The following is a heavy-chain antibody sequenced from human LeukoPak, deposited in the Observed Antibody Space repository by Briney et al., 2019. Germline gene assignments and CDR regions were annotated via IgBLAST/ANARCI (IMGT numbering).Heavy chain of an antibody. CDR2: ISGSGATT. Sequence: GGSLRLSCAASGFTFSNYAMSWVRQAPGKGLEWVSVISGSGATTDYADSVRGRFTISRDNSKNTLYLQLDSLRAEDTAVYFCAKGLWGAYYYGMDVWGQGNPGHRLL. D-gene: IGHD3-16*01. J-gene: IGHJ6*02. V-gene: IGHV3-23*01. CDR1: GFTFSNYA. CDR3: AKGLWGAYYYGMDV.